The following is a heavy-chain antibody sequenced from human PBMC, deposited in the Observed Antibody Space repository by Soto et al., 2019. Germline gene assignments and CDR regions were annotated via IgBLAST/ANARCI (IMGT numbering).Heavy chain of an antibody. CDR3: ARDRVSREVPYYFDY. Sequence: GGSLRLSCAASGFTFSSYAMSWVRQAPGKGLEWVSAISGSGGSTYYADSVKGRFTISRDNSKNSLYLQMNSLRAEDTAVYYCARDRVSREVPYYFDYWGQGTLVTVSS. V-gene: IGHV3-23*01. CDR1: GFTFSSYA. J-gene: IGHJ4*02. CDR2: ISGSGGST.